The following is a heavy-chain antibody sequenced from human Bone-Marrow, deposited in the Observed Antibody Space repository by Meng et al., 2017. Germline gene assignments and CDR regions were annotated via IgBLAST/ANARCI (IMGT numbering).Heavy chain of an antibody. D-gene: IGHD2-21*02. J-gene: IGHJ3*02. CDR3: ARARAAYCGGYCYQIDAFDI. V-gene: IGHV1-18*01. CDR1: GYTFTSYG. CDR2: ISAYTGHT. Sequence: ASVKVSCKASGYTFTSYGITWVRQAPGQGLEWMGWISAYTGHTNYAQMVQGRVIMTKDTSTSTVYMELRSLRSDDTAVYYCARARAAYCGGYCYQIDAFDIWGQGTMVTVSS.